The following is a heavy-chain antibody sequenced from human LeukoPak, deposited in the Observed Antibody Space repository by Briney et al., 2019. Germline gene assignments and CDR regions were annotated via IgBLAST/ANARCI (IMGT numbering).Heavy chain of an antibody. D-gene: IGHD3-16*02. V-gene: IGHV1-24*01. CDR3: ATGVMITFGGVIVTDY. CDR1: GYTVTELS. CDR2: FDPEDGET. J-gene: IGHJ4*02. Sequence: ASEKISCKVSGYTVTELSMHWVRQAPAKGLEWRGGFDPEDGETIYAQKFQVRVTVTEDTSTDTAYMELSSLRSEDTAVYYCATGVMITFGGVIVTDYWGQGTLVTVSS.